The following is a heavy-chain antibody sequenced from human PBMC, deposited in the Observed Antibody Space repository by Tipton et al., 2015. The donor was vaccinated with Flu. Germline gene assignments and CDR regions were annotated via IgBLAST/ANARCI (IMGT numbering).Heavy chain of an antibody. D-gene: IGHD3-3*01. J-gene: IGHJ5*02. CDR2: IFYNGNT. Sequence: SGGSISSSDYYWGWIRQPPGKGLEWIGSIFYNGNTYYNPSLQSRATISSDTSNNQFSLTLSSVTAADTAVYYCVRAYDLWNGNEVLGWFDPLGQGTLVTVSS. CDR3: VRAYDLWNGNEVLGWFDP. V-gene: IGHV4-39*07. CDR1: GGSISSSDYY.